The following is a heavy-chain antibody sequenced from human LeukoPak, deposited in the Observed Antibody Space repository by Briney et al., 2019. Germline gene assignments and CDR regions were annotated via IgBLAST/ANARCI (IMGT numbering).Heavy chain of an antibody. CDR3: ARRADWQLLEYYYYYMDV. CDR2: IIPIFGTA. J-gene: IGHJ6*03. Sequence: SVKVSCKASGGTFSSYAISWVRQAPGQGLEWMGGIIPIFGTANYAQKFQGRLTITADKSTNTGYMELSSLRSEDTAVYYCARRADWQLLEYYYYYMDVWGKGTTVTVSS. D-gene: IGHD6-6*01. CDR1: GGTFSSYA. V-gene: IGHV1-69*06.